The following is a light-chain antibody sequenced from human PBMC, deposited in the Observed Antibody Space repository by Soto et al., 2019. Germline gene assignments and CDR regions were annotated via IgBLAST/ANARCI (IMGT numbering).Light chain of an antibody. J-gene: IGKJ1*01. CDR1: QGISSH. CDR2: AAS. CDR3: QQYYSFPWT. V-gene: IGKV1D-8*04. Sequence: VICMTQSPALVSSFSGDRVFMACWMSQGISSHLAWYQQKPGKAPELLIYAASTLQSGVPSRFSGSGSGTDFTLTISCLQSEDFATYYCQQYYSFPWTFGQGSEV.